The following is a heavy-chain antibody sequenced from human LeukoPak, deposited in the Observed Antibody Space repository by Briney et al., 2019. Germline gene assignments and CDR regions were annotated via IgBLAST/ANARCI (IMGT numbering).Heavy chain of an antibody. V-gene: IGHV4-30-4*01. CDR1: GGSISSGDYY. Sequence: SETLSLTCTVSGGSISSGDYYWSWIRQPPGKGLEWIGYIYYSGSTYYNPSLRSRVTISVDTSKNQFSLKLSSVTAADTAVYYCARGTGSKIDYWGQGTLVTVSS. CDR3: ARGTGSKIDY. CDR2: IYYSGST. J-gene: IGHJ4*02. D-gene: IGHD1-1*01.